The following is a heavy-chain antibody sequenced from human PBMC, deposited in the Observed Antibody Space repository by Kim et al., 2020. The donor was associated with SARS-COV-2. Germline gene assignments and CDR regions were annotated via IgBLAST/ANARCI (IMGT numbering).Heavy chain of an antibody. CDR3: AKGAGAGRLWAT. J-gene: IGHJ4*02. CDR2: INVDNGNP. CDR1: GYTFTKFP. Sequence: ASVKVSCKASGYTFTKFPMHWLRQAPGQRLEWMGWINVDNGNPRYSEKFQGRVPITRDSSASTVYMELSSLRSEGTAVYYCAKGAGAGRLWATGGEGTLVTVST. D-gene: IGHD1-26*01. V-gene: IGHV1-3*01.